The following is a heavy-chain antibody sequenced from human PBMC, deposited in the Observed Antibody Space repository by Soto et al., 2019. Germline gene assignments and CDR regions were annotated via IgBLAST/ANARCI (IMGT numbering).Heavy chain of an antibody. CDR3: TTLTMIVVDHLDY. CDR2: ILSKADGGAP. CDR1: GFPFNKAW. Sequence: EVQLVESGGGFVNPGGSLRLSCVASGFPFNKAWMNWVRQAPGKGPEWVGRILSKADGGAPAYAAPVKGRFTISRDDSKNMLFLQMNSLQTEDTAVYYCTTLTMIVVDHLDYWGQGTLVTVSS. D-gene: IGHD3-22*01. J-gene: IGHJ4*02. V-gene: IGHV3-15*01.